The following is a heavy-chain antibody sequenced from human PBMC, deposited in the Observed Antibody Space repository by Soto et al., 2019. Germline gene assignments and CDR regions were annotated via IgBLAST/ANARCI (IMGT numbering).Heavy chain of an antibody. V-gene: IGHV3-21*01. Sequence: GGSLRLSCAASGFTFSSYSMNWVRQAPGKGLEWVSSISSSSSYIYYADSVKGRFTISRDNAKNSLYLQMNSLRAEDTAVYYCARDGSQLAPYYFDYWGQGTLVTVSS. D-gene: IGHD2-2*01. CDR3: ARDGSQLAPYYFDY. CDR1: GFTFSSYS. J-gene: IGHJ4*02. CDR2: ISSSSSYI.